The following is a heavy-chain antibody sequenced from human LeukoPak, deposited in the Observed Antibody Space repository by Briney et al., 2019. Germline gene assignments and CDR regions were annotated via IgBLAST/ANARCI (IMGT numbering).Heavy chain of an antibody. J-gene: IGHJ5*02. CDR3: ARGQGGYAGMDWFDP. Sequence: GGSLRLSCAASGFTFSSYSMNWVRQAPGKGLGWVSSISSSSSYIYYADSVKGRFTISRDNAKNSLYLQMNGLRAEDTAVYYCARGQGGYAGMDWFDPWGQGTLVTVSS. D-gene: IGHD5-12*01. CDR1: GFTFSSYS. CDR2: ISSSSSYI. V-gene: IGHV3-21*01.